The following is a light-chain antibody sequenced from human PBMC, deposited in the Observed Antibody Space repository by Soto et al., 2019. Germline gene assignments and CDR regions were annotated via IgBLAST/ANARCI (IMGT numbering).Light chain of an antibody. CDR3: QQYGSSPRSWT. J-gene: IGKJ1*01. CDR2: SAS. Sequence: EIVLTQSPGTLSLSPGERATLSCRASQSVSSSYLAWYQQKPGQAPRLLIFSASGRATGTPDMFSGSGCGTDFTLTISRREPEDCAVYYCQQYGSSPRSWTFGQGTKVDIK. CDR1: QSVSSSY. V-gene: IGKV3-20*01.